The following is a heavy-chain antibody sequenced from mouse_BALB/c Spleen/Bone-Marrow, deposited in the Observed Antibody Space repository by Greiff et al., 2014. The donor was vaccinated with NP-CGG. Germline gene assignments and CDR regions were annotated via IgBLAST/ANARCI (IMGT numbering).Heavy chain of an antibody. CDR3: ARVGFSFDY. CDR1: GYAFSTYW. Sequence: QVQLQQSGAELVRPGSSVKISCKASGYAFSTYWMNGVKQRPGQGLEWIGQIYPGDGDTNYNGKFKGKATLTADRSSSTASMQLSSLTSEDSAVYFCARVGFSFDYWGQGTNLTVSS. J-gene: IGHJ2*01. V-gene: IGHV1-80*01. D-gene: IGHD3-1*01. CDR2: IYPGDGDT.